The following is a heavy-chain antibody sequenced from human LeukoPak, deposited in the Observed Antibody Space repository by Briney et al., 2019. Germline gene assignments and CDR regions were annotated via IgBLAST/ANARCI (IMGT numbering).Heavy chain of an antibody. CDR3: AREKDFLAADHYYFYY. J-gene: IGHJ4*02. CDR1: GFTFSTYC. D-gene: IGHD3-9*01. Sequence: GGSLRLSCAASGFTFSTYCMSWVRQAPGKGLEWVANIKRDGSETFYVASVKGRFTISRDNAKNSIYLQMNSLRAEDTAMYYCAREKDFLAADHYYFYYWGQGNPVTVSS. V-gene: IGHV3-7*01. CDR2: IKRDGSET.